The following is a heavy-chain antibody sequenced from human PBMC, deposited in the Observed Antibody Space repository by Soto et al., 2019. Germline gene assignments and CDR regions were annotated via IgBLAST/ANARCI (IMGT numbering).Heavy chain of an antibody. CDR1: GGSISSDF. J-gene: IGHJ4*02. V-gene: IGHV4-59*01. CDR2: IYYSGST. Sequence: QVQLQESGPGLVKPSETLSLTCSVSGGSISSDFWSWIRQPPGKGLEWIGYIYYSGSTRYNPSLESRVTISVDTSKNQFSLNLSSVTAADTAVYYCARDRGYYGSGSYYPPEDWGQGTLVTVSS. D-gene: IGHD3-10*01. CDR3: ARDRGYYGSGSYYPPED.